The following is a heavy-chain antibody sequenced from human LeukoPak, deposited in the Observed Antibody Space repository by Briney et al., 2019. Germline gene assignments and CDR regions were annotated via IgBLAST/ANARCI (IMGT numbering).Heavy chain of an antibody. V-gene: IGHV3-23*01. D-gene: IGHD3-3*01. J-gene: IGHJ5*02. CDR1: GFTFSSYA. Sequence: PGGSLRLSCAASGFTFSSYAMSWVRQAPGKGLEWVSAISGSGGSTYYADSVKGRFTISRDNSNNTLYLQMNSLRAEDTAVYYCAKDPYDFWSGYFWRWFDPWGQGTLVTVSS. CDR3: AKDPYDFWSGYFWRWFDP. CDR2: ISGSGGST.